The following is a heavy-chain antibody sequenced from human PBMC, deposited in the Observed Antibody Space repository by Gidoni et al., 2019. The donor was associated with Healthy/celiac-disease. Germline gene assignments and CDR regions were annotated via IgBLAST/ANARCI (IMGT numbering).Heavy chain of an antibody. D-gene: IGHD3-3*01. CDR3: TRGSPPGIRFLEWLFTA. CDR1: GFTFGDYA. V-gene: IGHV3-49*05. Sequence: EVQLVESGGGLVTPGRSLRLSCTASGFTFGDYAMSWFRQAPGKGLEWVGFIRSKAYGGTTEYAAAVKGRFTISRDDSKSIAYLQMNSLKTEDTAVYYCTRGSPPGIRFLEWLFTAWGQGTLVTVSS. CDR2: IRSKAYGGTT. J-gene: IGHJ5*02.